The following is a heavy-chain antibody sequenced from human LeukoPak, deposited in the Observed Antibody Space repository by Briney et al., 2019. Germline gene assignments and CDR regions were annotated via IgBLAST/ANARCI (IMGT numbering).Heavy chain of an antibody. CDR2: INPNSGGT. CDR3: ARVDSSGWNGFDY. CDR1: GYTFTGYY. Sequence: ASVKVSCKASGYTFTGYYMHWVRQAPGQGLEWMGWINPNSGGTNYAQKFQGRVTMTRDTSISTAYMELSRLRSDDTAVYNCARVDSSGWNGFDYWGQGTLVTVSS. D-gene: IGHD6-19*01. J-gene: IGHJ4*02. V-gene: IGHV1-2*02.